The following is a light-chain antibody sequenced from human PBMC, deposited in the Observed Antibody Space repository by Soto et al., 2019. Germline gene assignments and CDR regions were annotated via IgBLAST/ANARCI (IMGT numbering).Light chain of an antibody. Sequence: ENVLTQSPATLSLSPGEGATLSCRASESVGSDLAWYQQKPGQPPRLLIYDVSGRATGVPARFSGSGSGTDITLTISSLEPEDFAAYDCQQRDSWPLTFGGGTKVEIK. V-gene: IGKV3-11*01. CDR3: QQRDSWPLT. CDR2: DVS. CDR1: ESVGSD. J-gene: IGKJ4*01.